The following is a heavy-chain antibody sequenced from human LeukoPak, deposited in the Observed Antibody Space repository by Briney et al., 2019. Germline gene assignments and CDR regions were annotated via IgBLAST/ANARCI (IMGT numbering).Heavy chain of an antibody. V-gene: IGHV4-34*01. CDR2: INHSGST. J-gene: IGHJ4*02. CDR3: ARGKTGTTSRPSDY. D-gene: IGHD1-7*01. Sequence: SETLSLTCAVYGGSFSGYYWSWIRQPPGKGLEWIGEINHSGSTNYNPSLKSRVTISVDTSKNQFSLKLSSVTAAGTAVYYCARGKTGTTSRPSDYWGQGTLVTVSS. CDR1: GGSFSGYY.